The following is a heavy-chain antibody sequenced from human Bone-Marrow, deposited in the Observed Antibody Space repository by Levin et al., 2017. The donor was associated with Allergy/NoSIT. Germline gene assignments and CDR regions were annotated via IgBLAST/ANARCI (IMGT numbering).Heavy chain of an antibody. D-gene: IGHD3-3*01. Sequence: SGGSLRLSCAASGLTFVNYAMTWVRQAPGKGLQWVSAISESGESTYYADSVKGRFTISRDNSKNTLYLQMNSLRVEDTAVYYCARFLEWFQNPYHGMDVWGQGTTVTVSS. CDR1: GLTFVNYA. V-gene: IGHV3-23*01. CDR3: ARFLEWFQNPYHGMDV. CDR2: ISESGEST. J-gene: IGHJ6*02.